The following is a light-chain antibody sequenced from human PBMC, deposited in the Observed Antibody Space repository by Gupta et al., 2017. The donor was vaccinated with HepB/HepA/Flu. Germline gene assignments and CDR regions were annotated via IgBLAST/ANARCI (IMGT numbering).Light chain of an antibody. V-gene: IGKV1-5*03. CDR3: QQYNSYPYT. CDR2: KAS. Sequence: IQMTQSPSTLSASVGDRVTITCRASQSISSWLAWYQQKPGKAPKLLIYKASSLESGVPSRCSGSGSGREFTLTISSLQPDDFATYYCQQYNSYPYTFGQGTKLEIK. J-gene: IGKJ2*01. CDR1: QSISSW.